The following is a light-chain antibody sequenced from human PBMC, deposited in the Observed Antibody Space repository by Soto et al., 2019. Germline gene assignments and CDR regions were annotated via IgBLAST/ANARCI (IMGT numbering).Light chain of an antibody. CDR1: HSDVGGFNY. Sequence: QSALTQPASVSGSPGQSITISCTGTHSDVGGFNYVSWYQQHPDKAPKLIIFEVTDRPSGVSNRFSGSKSGNTASLTISGLQSEDEAEYCCCSYTSRSTLVFCGGTKLTVL. V-gene: IGLV2-14*01. J-gene: IGLJ2*01. CDR3: CSYTSRSTLV. CDR2: EVT.